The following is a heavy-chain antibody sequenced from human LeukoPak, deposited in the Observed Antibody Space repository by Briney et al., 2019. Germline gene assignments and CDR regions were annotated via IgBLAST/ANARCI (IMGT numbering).Heavy chain of an antibody. J-gene: IGHJ4*02. V-gene: IGHV4-59*01. CDR2: IYSSGNT. D-gene: IGHD6-19*01. Sequence: SETLSLTCTVSGGSISNYYWSWIRQPPGKGLEWIGYIYSSGNTNYNPSLKSRVTISVDTSKNQFSLKLTSVTAADTAVYYFARGGGGLGFTTGWYFDCWGQGTLVTVSS. CDR3: ARGGGGLGFTTGWYFDC. CDR1: GGSISNYY.